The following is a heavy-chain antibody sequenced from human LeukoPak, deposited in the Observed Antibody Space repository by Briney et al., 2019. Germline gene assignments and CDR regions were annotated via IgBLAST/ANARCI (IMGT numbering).Heavy chain of an antibody. Sequence: GGSLRLSCAASGFTFSNAWMSWVRQAPGKGLESVGRIKSKTDGGTTDYAAPVKGRFTISRDDSKNTLYLQMNSLKTEDTAVYYCTTAKYGSGSYYQTQINWFDPWGQGTLVTVSS. D-gene: IGHD3-10*01. V-gene: IGHV3-15*01. J-gene: IGHJ5*02. CDR2: IKSKTDGGTT. CDR3: TTAKYGSGSYYQTQINWFDP. CDR1: GFTFSNAW.